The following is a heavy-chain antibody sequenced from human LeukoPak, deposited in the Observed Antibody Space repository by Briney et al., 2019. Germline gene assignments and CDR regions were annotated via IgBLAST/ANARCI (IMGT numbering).Heavy chain of an antibody. Sequence: ASVKVSCKASGYTFTSYYMHWVRQAPGQGLEWMGIINPSGGNTSYAQKFQGRVTMTRDTSTSTVYMELSSLRSEDTAVYYCSAERVRGYSYGFVKTYYFDYWGQGTLVTVSS. D-gene: IGHD5-18*01. CDR3: SAERVRGYSYGFVKTYYFDY. V-gene: IGHV1-46*01. J-gene: IGHJ4*02. CDR1: GYTFTSYY. CDR2: INPSGGNT.